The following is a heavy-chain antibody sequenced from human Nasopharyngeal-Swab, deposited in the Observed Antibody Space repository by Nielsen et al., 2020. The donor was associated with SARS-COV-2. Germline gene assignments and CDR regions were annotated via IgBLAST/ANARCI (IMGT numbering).Heavy chain of an antibody. V-gene: IGHV4-30-4*01. D-gene: IGHD6-19*01. J-gene: IGHJ6*02. Sequence: WIRQPPGKGLEWIGYIYYSGSTYYNPSLKSRVTISVDTSKDQFSLKLSSVTAADTAVYYCAGDSGVAGTKYYYYGMDVWGQGTTVTASS. CDR3: AGDSGVAGTKYYYYGMDV. CDR2: IYYSGST.